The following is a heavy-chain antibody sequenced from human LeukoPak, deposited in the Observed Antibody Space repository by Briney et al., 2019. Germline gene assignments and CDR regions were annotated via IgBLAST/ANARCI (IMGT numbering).Heavy chain of an antibody. J-gene: IGHJ6*02. D-gene: IGHD5-18*01. CDR1: GFTFSSYS. V-gene: IGHV3-48*02. CDR2: ISSSSSTM. Sequence: GGSLRLSCAASGFTFSSYSMNWVRQAPGKGLEWVSYISSSSSTMYYADSVKGRFTISRDNAKNSLYLQMNSLRDEDTAVYYCARGEGYSYVQYYYYYYGMDVWGQGTTVTVSS. CDR3: ARGEGYSYVQYYYYYYGMDV.